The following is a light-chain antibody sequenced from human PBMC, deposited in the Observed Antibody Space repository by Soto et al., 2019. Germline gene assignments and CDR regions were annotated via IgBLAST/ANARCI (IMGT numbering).Light chain of an antibody. CDR3: QQHYIYPPT. Sequence: AIQMTQSPSLLSASTGDRVTISCRMSQGISSYLAWYQQKPGKAPELLVYAASTLQSGVPSRFSGSGSGTHFTLTVSSLQPEDVATYYCQQHYIYPPTFGPGTKVDIK. V-gene: IGKV1D-8*02. J-gene: IGKJ3*01. CDR2: AAS. CDR1: QGISSY.